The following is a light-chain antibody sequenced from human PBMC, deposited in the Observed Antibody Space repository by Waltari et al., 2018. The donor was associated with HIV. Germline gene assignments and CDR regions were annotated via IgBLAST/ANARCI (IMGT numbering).Light chain of an antibody. CDR2: YDS. Sequence: SYELTQPPSVSVSPGQTARITCSGDALPKKYAYWYQQKSGKAPVLGIQYDSKRPSGSPGRFSGSSSGTMATLTSSGAQVEDESDYYCYSTDSSDWVFGGGTKLTVL. J-gene: IGLJ3*02. V-gene: IGLV3-10*01. CDR3: YSTDSSDWV. CDR1: ALPKKY.